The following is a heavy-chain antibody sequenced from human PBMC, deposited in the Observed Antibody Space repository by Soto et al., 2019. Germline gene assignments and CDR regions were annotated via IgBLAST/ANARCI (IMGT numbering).Heavy chain of an antibody. CDR2: ISDDGSNK. V-gene: IGHV3-30-3*01. CDR1: GFTFSSYA. CDR3: ARERPYSSSWYRRFGSLDY. J-gene: IGHJ4*02. Sequence: HPGGSLRLSCAASGFTFSSYAMHWVRQAPGKGLEWVAVISDDGSNKYYADSVKGRFTISRDNSKNTLYLQMNSLRAEDTAVYYCARERPYSSSWYRRFGSLDYWGQGTLVTVS. D-gene: IGHD6-13*01.